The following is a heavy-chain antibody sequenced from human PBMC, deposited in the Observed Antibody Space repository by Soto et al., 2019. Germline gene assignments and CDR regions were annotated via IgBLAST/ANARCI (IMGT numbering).Heavy chain of an antibody. Sequence: GPTLVNPTQTLTLTCTFSGFSLSTSGMCVSWIRQPPGKALEWLARIDWDDDKYYSTSLKTRLTISKDTSKNQVVLTMTNMDPVDTATYYCARSTYYYDSNGYGCYFYDYWGQGTLDTGSS. CDR3: ARSTYYYDSNGYGCYFYDY. J-gene: IGHJ4*02. CDR2: IDWDDDK. D-gene: IGHD3-22*01. V-gene: IGHV2-70*11. CDR1: GFSLSTSGMC.